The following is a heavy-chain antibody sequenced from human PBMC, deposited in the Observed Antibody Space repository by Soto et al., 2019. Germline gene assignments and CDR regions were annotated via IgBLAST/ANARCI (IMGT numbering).Heavy chain of an antibody. J-gene: IGHJ4*02. CDR2: ISSSSRTI. CDR1: GFSFRDSC. CDR3: ARTRMEWALYFDN. D-gene: IGHD3-3*01. V-gene: IGHV3-48*01. Sequence: EVQLVESGGGLIQPGGALRLFLGASGFSFRDSCMNWVRPAPGEGLGWLSYISSSSRTIYYAASVEGRFTVSRDNVKSSVHLQMNSLRGEDTGVYYCARTRMEWALYFDNWGRGTLVTVSS.